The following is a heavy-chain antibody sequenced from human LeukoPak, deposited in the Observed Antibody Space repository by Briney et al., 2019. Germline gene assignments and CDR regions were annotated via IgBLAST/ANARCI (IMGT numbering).Heavy chain of an antibody. CDR1: GGSFSGYY. Sequence: SETLSLTCAVYGGSFSGYYWSWIRQPPGKGLEWIGEINHSGSTNYNPSLKSRVTISVDTSKNQFSLKLSSVTAADTAVYYCARVRSGGGYDFWSGYHSSDAFDIWGQGTMVTVSS. CDR3: ARVRSGGGYDFWSGYHSSDAFDI. D-gene: IGHD3-3*01. CDR2: INHSGST. J-gene: IGHJ3*02. V-gene: IGHV4-34*01.